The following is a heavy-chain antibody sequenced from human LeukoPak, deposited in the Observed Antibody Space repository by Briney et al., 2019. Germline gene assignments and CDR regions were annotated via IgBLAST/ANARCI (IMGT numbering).Heavy chain of an antibody. CDR1: GYTFTSYG. V-gene: IGHV1-18*01. Sequence: ASVKVSCKASGYTFTSYGISWVRQAPGQGLEWMGWISAYNGNTNYAQKLQGRVTMTTDTSTSTAYMELSSLKSEDTAVYYCARGWRGVVVDPYYFDYWGQGTVITVSS. CDR2: ISAYNGNT. CDR3: ARGWRGVVVDPYYFDY. J-gene: IGHJ4*02. D-gene: IGHD3-16*01.